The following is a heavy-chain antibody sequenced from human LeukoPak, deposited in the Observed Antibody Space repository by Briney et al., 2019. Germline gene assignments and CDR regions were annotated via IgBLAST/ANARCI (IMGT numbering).Heavy chain of an antibody. CDR3: ARASNGYETPDDY. Sequence: SETLSLTCTVSGGSISSSSYYWGWIRQPPGKGLEWIGSIYYSGSTNYNPSLKSRVTISVDTSKNQFSLKLSSVTAADTAVYYCARASNGYETPDDYWGQGTLVTVSS. V-gene: IGHV4-39*07. CDR2: IYYSGST. CDR1: GGSISSSSYY. D-gene: IGHD5-12*01. J-gene: IGHJ4*02.